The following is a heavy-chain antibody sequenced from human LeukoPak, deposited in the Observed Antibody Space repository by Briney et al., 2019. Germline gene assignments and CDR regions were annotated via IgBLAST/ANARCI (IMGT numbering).Heavy chain of an antibody. J-gene: IGHJ6*03. Sequence: ASVKVSCKASGYTFTSYGISWVRQAPGQGLEWMGGIIPIFGTANYAQKFQGRVTITTDESTSTAYMELSSLRSEDTAVYYCARDGDSNHDLRYYYYYYMDVWGKGTTVTVSS. D-gene: IGHD4-11*01. CDR2: IIPIFGTA. CDR3: ARDGDSNHDLRYYYYYYMDV. CDR1: GYTFTSYG. V-gene: IGHV1-69*05.